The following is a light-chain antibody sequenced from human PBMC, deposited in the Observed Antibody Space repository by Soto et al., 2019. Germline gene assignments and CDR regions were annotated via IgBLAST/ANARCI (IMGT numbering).Light chain of an antibody. CDR3: QQSYSTLTWT. CDR2: AAS. Sequence: DIQMTQSPSSLSASVGDRVTITCRASQSISSYLNWYQQKPGKAPKLLIYAASSLQSGVPSRFSGSGSGTDFTLTISSLQPEDFANYYCQQSYSTLTWTFGQGTKVEIK. V-gene: IGKV1-39*01. J-gene: IGKJ1*01. CDR1: QSISSY.